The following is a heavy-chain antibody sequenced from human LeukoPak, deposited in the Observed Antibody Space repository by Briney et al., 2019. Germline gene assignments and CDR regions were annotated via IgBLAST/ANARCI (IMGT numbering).Heavy chain of an antibody. CDR2: IKTKTDGGTI. D-gene: IGHD2-21*01. CDR1: GFSFSYTW. Sequence: PGGSLRLSCAASGFSFSYTWMSWVRQAPGKGLEWLGRIKTKTDGGTIDYAAPVKGRFTISRVDSDNTLFLQMNSLKTEDTAVYYCATFAYGDGRGPLWGQGTLVSVSS. CDR3: ATFAYGDGRGPL. V-gene: IGHV3-15*01. J-gene: IGHJ4*02.